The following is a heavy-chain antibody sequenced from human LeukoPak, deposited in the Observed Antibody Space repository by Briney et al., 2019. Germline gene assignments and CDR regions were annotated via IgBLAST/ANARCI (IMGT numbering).Heavy chain of an antibody. CDR1: GFTFSSYA. D-gene: IGHD3-10*01. V-gene: IGHV3-23*01. CDR3: AKETIWFGELFHDAFDI. Sequence: QAGGSLRLSCAASGFTFSSYAMSWVRQAPGKGLEWVSAISGSGGSTYYADSVKGRFTISRDNSKNTLYLQMNSLRAEDTAVYYCAKETIWFGELFHDAFDIWGQGTMVTVSS. CDR2: ISGSGGST. J-gene: IGHJ3*02.